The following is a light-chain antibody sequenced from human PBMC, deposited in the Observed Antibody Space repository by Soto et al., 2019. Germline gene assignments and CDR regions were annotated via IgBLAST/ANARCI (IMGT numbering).Light chain of an antibody. CDR2: DAS. CDR1: HSVSSN. Sequence: EIVMTQSPVTLSVSTGERTTLSCRASHSVSSNLAWYQQRPGQAPRLLIYDASTRATDMPGTFSGRGSGTEFTLTISSLRPEDFAVYYCQQYRSWPRTFGQGTKVDIK. CDR3: QQYRSWPRT. J-gene: IGKJ1*01. V-gene: IGKV3-15*01.